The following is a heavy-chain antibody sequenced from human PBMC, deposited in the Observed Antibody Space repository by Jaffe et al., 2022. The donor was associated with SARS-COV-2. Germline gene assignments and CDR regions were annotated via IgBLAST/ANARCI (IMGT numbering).Heavy chain of an antibody. CDR2: IIPIFGTA. CDR3: ARDGGSYDSSGYSITDYGMDV. D-gene: IGHD3-22*01. J-gene: IGHJ6*02. Sequence: QVQLVQSGAEVKKPGSSVKVSCKASGGTFSSYAISWVRQAPGQGLEWMGGIIPIFGTANYAQKFQGRVTITADESTSTAYMELSSLRSEDTAVYYCARDGGSYDSSGYSITDYGMDVWGQGTTVTVSS. CDR1: GGTFSSYA. V-gene: IGHV1-69*01.